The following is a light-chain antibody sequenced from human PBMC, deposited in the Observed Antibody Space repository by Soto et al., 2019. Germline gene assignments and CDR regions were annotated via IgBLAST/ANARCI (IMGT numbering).Light chain of an antibody. Sequence: NFMLTQPHSVSESPGKTVTISCTRSSGSIASNYVQWYQQRPGSAPTTVIYEDNQRPSGVPDRFSGSIDSSSNSASLTISALKTEDESDYYCQSYDSSTPVVFGGGTKLTV. J-gene: IGLJ2*01. CDR2: EDN. V-gene: IGLV6-57*04. CDR1: SGSIASNY. CDR3: QSYDSSTPVV.